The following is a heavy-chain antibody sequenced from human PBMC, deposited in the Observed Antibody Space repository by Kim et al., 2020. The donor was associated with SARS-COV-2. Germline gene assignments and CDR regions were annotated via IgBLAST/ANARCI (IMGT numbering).Heavy chain of an antibody. V-gene: IGHV1-3*01. CDR3: ARDLYYDILTMALHDAFDI. D-gene: IGHD3-9*01. Sequence: ASVKVSCKASGYTFTSYAMHWVRQAPGQRLEWMGWINAGNGNTKYSQKFQGRVTITRDTSASTAYMELSSLRSEDTAVYYCARDLYYDILTMALHDAFDIWGQGTMVTVSS. CDR1: GYTFTSYA. CDR2: INAGNGNT. J-gene: IGHJ3*02.